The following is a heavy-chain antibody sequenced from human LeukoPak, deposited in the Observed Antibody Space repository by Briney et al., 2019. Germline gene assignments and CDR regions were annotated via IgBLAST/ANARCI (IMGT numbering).Heavy chain of an antibody. J-gene: IGHJ4*02. CDR1: GYSFSNYW. CDR3: ARRDYYDSSDDY. D-gene: IGHD3-22*01. V-gene: IGHV5-51*01. CDR2: IYPGDSDT. Sequence: GESLKISCKGSGYSFSNYWIGWVRQMPGKGLEWMGIIYPGDSDTKYSPSFQGRVTISADKSISTAYLQWSSLKASDTAMYYCARRDYYDSSDDYWGQGTLVTVFS.